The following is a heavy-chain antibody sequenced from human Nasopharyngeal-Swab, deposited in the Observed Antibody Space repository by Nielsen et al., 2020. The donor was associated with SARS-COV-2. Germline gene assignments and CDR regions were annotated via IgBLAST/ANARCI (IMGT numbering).Heavy chain of an antibody. CDR2: IIPILGIA. CDR3: ARWGRTDGGNPRYFDY. V-gene: IGHV1-69*04. D-gene: IGHD4-23*01. Sequence: SVKVSCKASGGTLSSYAISWVRQAPGQGLEWMGRIIPILGIANYAQKFQGRVTITADKSTSTAYMELSSLRSEDTAVYYCARWGRTDGGNPRYFDYWGQGTLVTVSS. J-gene: IGHJ4*02. CDR1: GGTLSSYA.